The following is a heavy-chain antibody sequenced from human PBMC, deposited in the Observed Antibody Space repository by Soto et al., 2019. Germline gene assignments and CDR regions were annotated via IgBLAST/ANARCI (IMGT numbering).Heavy chain of an antibody. CDR3: AGTNDYYYGMDV. CDR1: GGTISSSSYY. Sequence: SETLSLTCTVSGGTISSSSYYWGWIRQPPGKGLEWIGNIFYSGSTYYNPSLESRLTISVDTSKNQFSLKLSSVTVADTAVYYCAGTNDYYYGMDVWGQGTTVTVSS. V-gene: IGHV4-39*01. J-gene: IGHJ6*02. CDR2: IFYSGST.